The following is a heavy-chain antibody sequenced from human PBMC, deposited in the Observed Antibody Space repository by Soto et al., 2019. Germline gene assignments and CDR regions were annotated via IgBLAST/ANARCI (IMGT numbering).Heavy chain of an antibody. D-gene: IGHD3-22*01. CDR3: ARDDSSGGYFDY. V-gene: IGHV3-30-3*01. J-gene: IGHJ4*02. Sequence: VQLVEFGGGVVQPGRSLRRSCAASGFTFSSYAMHWVRQAPGKGLEWVAVISYDGSNKYYADSVKGRFTISRDNSKNTLYLQMNSLRAEDTAVYYCARDDSSGGYFDYWGQGTLVTVSS. CDR1: GFTFSSYA. CDR2: ISYDGSNK.